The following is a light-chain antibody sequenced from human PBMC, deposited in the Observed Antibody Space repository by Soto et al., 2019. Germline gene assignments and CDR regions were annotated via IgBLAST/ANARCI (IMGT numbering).Light chain of an antibody. V-gene: IGKV3-11*01. CDR1: QSVSSSY. CDR3: KPGSSWPPTIT. Sequence: EIVLTQSPVTLSLSPGERATLSCRASQSVSSSYLAWYQQKPGQAPRLLIYDASYRATDIPPRFSGSGSGTDFPLTISSLEPEDFAVYHCKPGSSWPPTITFGQGTRLEI. J-gene: IGKJ5*01. CDR2: DAS.